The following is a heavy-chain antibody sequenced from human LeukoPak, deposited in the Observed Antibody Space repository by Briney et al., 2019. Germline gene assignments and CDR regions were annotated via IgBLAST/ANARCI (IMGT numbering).Heavy chain of an antibody. V-gene: IGHV4-59*01. CDR1: GGSISSFH. CDR2: IYGGGVT. CDR3: ARSVGSNWSYFFDY. D-gene: IGHD6-13*01. Sequence: PSETLSLTCTVSGGSISSFHWNWLRQSPGRGLVWIGYIYGGGVTNYNPSLRFRVTMSIDTSKNKLSLNLKSVTAEDTAVYYCARSVGSNWSYFFDYWGQGTLVTVSS. J-gene: IGHJ4*02.